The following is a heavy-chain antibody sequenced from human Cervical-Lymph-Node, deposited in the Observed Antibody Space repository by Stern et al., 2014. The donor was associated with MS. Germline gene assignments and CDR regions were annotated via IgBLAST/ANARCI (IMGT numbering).Heavy chain of an antibody. D-gene: IGHD1-26*01. CDR3: ALPGWEPALAY. J-gene: IGHJ4*02. V-gene: IGHV3-30*03. CDR1: GFTFSSYG. CDR2: ISYDGSNK. Sequence: VKLVESGGGVVQPGRSLRLSCAASGFTFSSYGMHWVRQAPGKGLEWVAVISYDGSNKYYADSVKGRFTISRDNSKNTLYLQMNSLRAEDPAVYYCALPGWEPALAYWGQGTLVTVSS.